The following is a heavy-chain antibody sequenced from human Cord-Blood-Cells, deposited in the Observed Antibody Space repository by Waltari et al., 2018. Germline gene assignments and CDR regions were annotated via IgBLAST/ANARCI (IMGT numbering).Heavy chain of an antibody. Sequence: QLQLQESGPGLVKPSETLSLTCTVSGGSISSSSHYWGWIRQPPGKGLEWIGSIYYSGSTYYNPSLKSRVTISVDTSKNQFSLKLSSVTAADTAVYYCARHLSDIVATIDAFDIWGQGTMVTVSS. V-gene: IGHV4-39*01. D-gene: IGHD5-12*01. J-gene: IGHJ3*02. CDR2: IYYSGST. CDR3: ARHLSDIVATIDAFDI. CDR1: GGSISSSSHY.